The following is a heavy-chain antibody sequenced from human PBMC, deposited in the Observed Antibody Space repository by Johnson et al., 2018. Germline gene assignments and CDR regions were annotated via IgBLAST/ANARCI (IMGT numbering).Heavy chain of an antibody. CDR2: IKEDGSER. Sequence: VQLVQSGGGLVQPGGSLRLSCAASGFTFSDYWLSWVRQAPGKGLEWVANIKEDGSERYYVDSMKGRFTISRDNAKNSLYLQRNSLRAEDTAGYYCAGVRWFGEFVYFDFWGQRTLVTVSS. D-gene: IGHD3-10*01. CDR1: GFTFSDYW. J-gene: IGHJ4*02. CDR3: AGVRWFGEFVYFDF. V-gene: IGHV3-7*01.